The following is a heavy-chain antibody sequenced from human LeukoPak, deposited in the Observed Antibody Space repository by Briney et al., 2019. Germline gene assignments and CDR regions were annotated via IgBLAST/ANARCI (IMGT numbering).Heavy chain of an antibody. V-gene: IGHV3-11*04. CDR3: ARSGGTGGV. Sequence: GGSLRLSCAASGFNFSNYYMTWIRQAPGKGLEWVSFISSSGTTIYYADSVRGRFTISRDNAKNSLYLQMNSLRAEDTAVYYCARSGGTGGVWDQGTLVTVSS. J-gene: IGHJ4*02. CDR1: GFNFSNYY. D-gene: IGHD3-3*01. CDR2: ISSSGTTI.